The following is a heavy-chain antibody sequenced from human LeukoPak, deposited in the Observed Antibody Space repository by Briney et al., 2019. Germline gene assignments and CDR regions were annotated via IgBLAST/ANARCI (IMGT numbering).Heavy chain of an antibody. CDR2: INPSGSTT. Sequence: ASVTVSCKASGYTFSSYYMHWVRQAPGQGLEWMGIINPSGSTTNYAQKFQGRVTMTRDTSTSTVYMELSSLKSEDTAVYFCARVAPYYYYMDVWGKGTTVTISS. J-gene: IGHJ6*03. CDR3: ARVAPYYYYMDV. CDR1: GYTFSSYY. V-gene: IGHV1-46*01.